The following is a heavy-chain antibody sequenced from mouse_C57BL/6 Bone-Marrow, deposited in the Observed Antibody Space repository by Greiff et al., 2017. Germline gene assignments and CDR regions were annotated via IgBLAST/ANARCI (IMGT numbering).Heavy chain of an antibody. CDR1: GYSITSGYY. CDR2: ISYDGSN. V-gene: IGHV3-6*01. CDR3: ARGRLRPYYFDD. J-gene: IGHJ2*01. Sequence: EVKLLESGPGLVKPSPSLSLTCSVTGYSITSGYYWNWIRQFPGNKLEWMGYISYDGSNNYNPSLKNRIAITLDTSKNQFFLKLNSVTTEDTATYNCARGRLRPYYFDDWGQGTTLTVSS. D-gene: IGHD2-2*01.